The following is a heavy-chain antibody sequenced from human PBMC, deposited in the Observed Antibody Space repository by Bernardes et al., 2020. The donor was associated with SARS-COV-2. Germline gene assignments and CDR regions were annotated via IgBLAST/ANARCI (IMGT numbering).Heavy chain of an antibody. CDR3: ARGGTVDAEYFQR. J-gene: IGHJ1*01. CDR2: MSSSSSYI. CDR1: GITFSNYC. V-gene: IGHV3-21*01. Sequence: GGSLRLSCAASGITFSNYCMSWVRQAPGKGLEWVSSMSSSSSYIYYAASVKGRFTISRDKAKNSLYLQMNSLRAEDTAVYYCARGGTVDAEYFQRWGQGTLVTVSP. D-gene: IGHD3-16*01.